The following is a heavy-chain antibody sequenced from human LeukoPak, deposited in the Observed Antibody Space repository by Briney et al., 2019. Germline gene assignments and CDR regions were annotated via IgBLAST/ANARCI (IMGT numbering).Heavy chain of an antibody. D-gene: IGHD4-11*01. V-gene: IGHV3-33*01. CDR2: IWYDGSNK. J-gene: IGHJ6*02. CDR1: GFTFSSYG. Sequence: GRSLRLSCAASGFTFSSYGMHWVRQAPGKGLEWVAVIWYDGSNKYYADSVKGRFTISRDNSKNTLYLQMNSLRAEDTAVYYCARQITVTTLVSLGRVDYGMDVWGQGTTVTVSS. CDR3: ARQITVTTLVSLGRVDYGMDV.